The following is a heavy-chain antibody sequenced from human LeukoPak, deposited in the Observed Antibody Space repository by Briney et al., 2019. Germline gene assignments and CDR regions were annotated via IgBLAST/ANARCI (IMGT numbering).Heavy chain of an antibody. Sequence: GESLKISCKGSGYSFTSYWIGWVRPMPGKGLEWMGIIYPGDSDTRYSPSFQGQVTISADKSISTAYLQWSSLKASDTAMYYCARRGWDGGDADVFDIWGQGTMVTVSS. D-gene: IGHD2-21*02. CDR2: IYPGDSDT. CDR3: ARRGWDGGDADVFDI. V-gene: IGHV5-51*01. CDR1: GYSFTSYW. J-gene: IGHJ3*02.